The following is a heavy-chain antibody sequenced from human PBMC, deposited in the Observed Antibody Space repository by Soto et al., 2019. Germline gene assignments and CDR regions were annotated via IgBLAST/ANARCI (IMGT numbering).Heavy chain of an antibody. CDR3: ASVAAKYYYYGMDV. J-gene: IGHJ6*02. V-gene: IGHV1-69*12. Sequence: QVQLVQSGAEVKKPGSSVKVSCKASGGTFSSYAINWVRQAPGQGLEWMGGIIPIFGTADYAQKFQGRVTITADESTTTAYMQLSSLRSEDTAVYYCASVAAKYYYYGMDVWGQVTTVTVSS. CDR1: GGTFSSYA. CDR2: IIPIFGTA. D-gene: IGHD1-26*01.